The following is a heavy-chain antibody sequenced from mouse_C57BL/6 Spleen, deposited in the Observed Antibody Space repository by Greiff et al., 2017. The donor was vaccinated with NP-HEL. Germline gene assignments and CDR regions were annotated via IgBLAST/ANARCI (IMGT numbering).Heavy chain of an antibody. D-gene: IGHD3-2*02. CDR2: IDPSDSYT. CDR1: GYTFTSYW. Sequence: VQLQQPGAELVKPGASVKLSCKASGYTFTSYWMQWVKQRPGQGLEWIGEIDPSDSYTNYNQKFKGKATLTVDTSSSTAYMQLSSLTSEDSAVYYCARRSSGSYYYAMDYWGQGTSVTVSS. J-gene: IGHJ4*01. CDR3: ARRSSGSYYYAMDY. V-gene: IGHV1-50*01.